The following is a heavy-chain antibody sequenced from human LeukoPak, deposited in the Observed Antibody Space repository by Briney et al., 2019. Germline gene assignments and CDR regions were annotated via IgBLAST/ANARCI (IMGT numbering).Heavy chain of an antibody. D-gene: IGHD5-18*01. CDR1: GGSFSGYY. CDR2: INHSGST. CDR3: ARGRGYSYGYFYYYYYMDV. Sequence: SETLSLTCAAYGGSFSGYYWSWIRQPPGKGLEWIGEINHSGSTNYNPSLKSRVTISVDTSKNQFSLKLSSVTAADTAVYYCARGRGYSYGYFYYYYYMDVWGKGTTVTVSS. V-gene: IGHV4-34*01. J-gene: IGHJ6*03.